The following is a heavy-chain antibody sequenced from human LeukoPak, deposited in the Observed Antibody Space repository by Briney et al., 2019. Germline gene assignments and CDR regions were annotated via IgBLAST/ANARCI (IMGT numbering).Heavy chain of an antibody. J-gene: IGHJ4*02. D-gene: IGHD3-10*01. V-gene: IGHV3-30-3*01. Sequence: GGSLRLSCAASGFTFTSYAMHWVRQAPGKGLEWVAVISYDGSNKYYADSVKGRFTISRDNSKNSLYLQMNSLRAEDTAVYYCARDHHYGSGSLTAYDYWGQGTLVTVSS. CDR3: ARDHHYGSGSLTAYDY. CDR1: GFTFTSYA. CDR2: ISYDGSNK.